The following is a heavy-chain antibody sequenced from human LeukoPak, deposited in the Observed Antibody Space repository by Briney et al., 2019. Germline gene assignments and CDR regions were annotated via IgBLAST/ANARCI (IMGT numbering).Heavy chain of an antibody. J-gene: IGHJ4*02. V-gene: IGHV3-30*18. CDR2: ISYDGSTK. Sequence: SGGSLRLSCAASGFTFSTYGIHWVRQAPGKGLEWVTVISYDGSTKYHADSVKGRFTISRDNSKNTLYLQMNSLRAEDTAIYYCAKEYCDGDCSQDYFDYWGQGTLVTVSS. CDR3: AKEYCDGDCSQDYFDY. CDR1: GFTFSTYG. D-gene: IGHD2-21*02.